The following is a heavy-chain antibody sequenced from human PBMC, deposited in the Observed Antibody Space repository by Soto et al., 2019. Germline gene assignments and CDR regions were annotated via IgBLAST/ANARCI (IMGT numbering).Heavy chain of an antibody. V-gene: IGHV5-51*01. CDR1: GYSFTSYW. D-gene: IGHD6-19*01. Sequence: GESLKISCKGSGYSFTSYWIGWVRQMPGKGLEWMGIIYPGDSDTRYSPSFQGQVTISADKSISTAYLQWSSLKASDTAMYYCARKIAVAGTRTFYYYYGMDVWGQGTTVTVSS. CDR3: ARKIAVAGTRTFYYYYGMDV. CDR2: IYPGDSDT. J-gene: IGHJ6*02.